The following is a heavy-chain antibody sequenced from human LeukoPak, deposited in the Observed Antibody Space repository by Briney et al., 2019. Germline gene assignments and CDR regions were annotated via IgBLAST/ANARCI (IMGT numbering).Heavy chain of an antibody. J-gene: IGHJ4*02. CDR2: ISTGGTPA. CDR1: GFTFSSYA. CDR3: AKVAESSGWPNRPFDY. Sequence: GGSLRLSCAASGFTFSSYAMSWVRQAPGKGLEWVSGISTGGTPAFYADSVKGRFTVSRDGSRNTLYLQMNSLRAEDTAVYYCAKVAESSGWPNRPFDYWGQGTLVTVSS. V-gene: IGHV3-23*01. D-gene: IGHD3-22*01.